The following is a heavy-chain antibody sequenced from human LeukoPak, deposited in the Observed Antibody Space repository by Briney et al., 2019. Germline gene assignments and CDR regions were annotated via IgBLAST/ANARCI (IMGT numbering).Heavy chain of an antibody. J-gene: IGHJ5*02. CDR1: GGSIISYY. V-gene: IGHV4-59*08. CDR3: ARHAATGTTSSLRFDP. Sequence: PSETLSLTCTVSGGSIISYYWTWIRQPPGKGLEWIGYIYYSGSTNYNPSLKSRVTKSVDTSKNQFSLKLSSVTAADTAVYYCARHAATGTTSSLRFDPWGQGTLVTVSS. CDR2: IYYSGST. D-gene: IGHD4-17*01.